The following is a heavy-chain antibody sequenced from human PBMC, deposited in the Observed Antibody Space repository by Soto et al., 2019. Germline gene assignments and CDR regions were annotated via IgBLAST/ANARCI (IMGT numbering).Heavy chain of an antibody. CDR1: ESTFTTYR. CDR3: AKRGSGSYFDY. D-gene: IGHD1-26*01. Sequence: PGGSLRLSCTASESTFTTYRMNWVRQAPGKGLEWVSVISGSGGSTYYADSVKGRFTISRDNSKNTLYLQMNSLRAEDTAVYYCAKRGSGSYFDYWGQGTLVTVSS. V-gene: IGHV3-23*01. J-gene: IGHJ4*02. CDR2: ISGSGGST.